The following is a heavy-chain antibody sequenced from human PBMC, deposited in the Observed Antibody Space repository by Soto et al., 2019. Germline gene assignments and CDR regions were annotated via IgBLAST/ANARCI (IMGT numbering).Heavy chain of an antibody. Sequence: PSETLSLTCTVSGGSISSSDYYWGWIRQTPGKGLEYIGSISYGVNTYYNPSLRSRLTISIDTSKSQFSLMLSSVTAADTAMYYCARIEMASIKWGRGTLVTVSS. CDR3: ARIEMASIK. J-gene: IGHJ4*02. V-gene: IGHV4-39*01. CDR1: GGSISSSDYY. CDR2: ISYGVNT.